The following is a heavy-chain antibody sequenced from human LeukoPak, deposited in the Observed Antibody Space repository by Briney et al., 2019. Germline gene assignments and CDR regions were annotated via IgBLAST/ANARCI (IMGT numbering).Heavy chain of an antibody. J-gene: IGHJ4*02. D-gene: IGHD3-22*01. CDR2: IIYDGRHT. V-gene: IGHV3-23*01. CDR3: AKDGLSYDGSTHVYYFQS. Sequence: GGSLRLSCTASGFTFRMYAMSWVRQAPGKGLESVESIIYDGRHTYYAASVKGRFTISRDNSQNTLYLQMNSLRAEDTALYYCAKDGLSYDGSTHVYYFQSLGQGTLVTVSS. CDR1: GFTFRMYA.